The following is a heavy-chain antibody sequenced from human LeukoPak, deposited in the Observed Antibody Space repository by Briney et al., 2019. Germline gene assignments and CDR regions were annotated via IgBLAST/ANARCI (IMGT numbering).Heavy chain of an antibody. Sequence: ASETLSLTCTVSGGSISSYYWSWIRQPPGKGPEWIGYIYYSGSTNYNPSLKSRVTISVDTSKNQFSLNLRSVTAADTAVYYCARDICGYNYGCFDSWGQGTLVTVSS. D-gene: IGHD5-18*01. CDR1: GGSISSYY. J-gene: IGHJ4*02. V-gene: IGHV4-59*12. CDR2: IYYSGST. CDR3: ARDICGYNYGCFDS.